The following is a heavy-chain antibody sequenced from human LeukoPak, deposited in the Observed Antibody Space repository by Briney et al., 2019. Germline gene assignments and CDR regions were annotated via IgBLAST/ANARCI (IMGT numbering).Heavy chain of an antibody. J-gene: IGHJ3*02. Sequence: SETLSLTCTVSNYSISSGYYWSWIRQPPGKGLEWIGEINHSGSTNYNPSLKSRVTISVDTSKNQFSLKLSSVTAADTAVYYCARSDGYGLVGIWGQGTMVTVSS. CDR2: INHSGST. CDR3: ARSDGYGLVGI. CDR1: NYSISSGYY. V-gene: IGHV4-38-2*02. D-gene: IGHD3-10*01.